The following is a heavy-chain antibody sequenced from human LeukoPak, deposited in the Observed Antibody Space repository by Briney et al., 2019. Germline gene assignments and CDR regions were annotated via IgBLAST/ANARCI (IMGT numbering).Heavy chain of an antibody. D-gene: IGHD1-26*01. CDR1: GFTFSSYA. Sequence: GSLRLSCAASGFTFSSYAMHWVRQAPGKGLEWVAVISYDGNIKYYTDSVKGRFTISRDNSKNTLYLQMNSLRAEDTAVYYCARDYLMGGTTGKAFDIWGQGTMVTISS. CDR3: ARDYLMGGTTGKAFDI. V-gene: IGHV3-30*04. CDR2: ISYDGNIK. J-gene: IGHJ3*02.